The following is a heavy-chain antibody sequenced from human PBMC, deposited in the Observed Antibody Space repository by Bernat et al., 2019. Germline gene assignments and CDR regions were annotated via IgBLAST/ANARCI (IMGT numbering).Heavy chain of an antibody. V-gene: IGHV3-9*01. J-gene: IGHJ4*02. CDR2: ISWNSGSI. D-gene: IGHD3-10*01. Sequence: EVQLVESGGGLVQPGRSLRLSCAASGFTFDDYAMHWVRQAPGKGLEWVSGISWNSGSIGYADSVKGRFTISRDNAKNSLYLQMNSLRAEDTAVYYCARAEKGLRMVRGVSSSDYWGQGTLVTVSS. CDR3: ARAEKGLRMVRGVSSSDY. CDR1: GFTFDDYA.